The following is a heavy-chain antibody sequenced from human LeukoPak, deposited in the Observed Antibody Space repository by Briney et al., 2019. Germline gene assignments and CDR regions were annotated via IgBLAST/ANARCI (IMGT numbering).Heavy chain of an antibody. CDR3: ARDDSSGYYYFDN. V-gene: IGHV3-7*01. Sequence: GGSLRLSCVAPGFTFSNYWMSWGRQAPGKGLEREANINQDGSEKYSVDSVKGRFTFSRDNAKNSLFLQMNSLRADDTAVYYCARDDSSGYYYFDNWGQGTLVTVSS. CDR1: GFTFSNYW. CDR2: INQDGSEK. D-gene: IGHD3-22*01. J-gene: IGHJ4*02.